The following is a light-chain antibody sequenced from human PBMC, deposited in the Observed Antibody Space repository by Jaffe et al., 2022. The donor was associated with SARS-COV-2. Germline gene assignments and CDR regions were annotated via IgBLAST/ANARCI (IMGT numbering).Light chain of an antibody. CDR2: GAS. J-gene: IGKJ2*01. CDR1: QSVSSSY. Sequence: EIVLTQSPGTLSLSPGERATLSCRASQSVSSSYLAWYQQKPGRAPRLLIYGASTRATDIPDRFSGSGSGTDFTLTISRLEPEDFALYYCQRYGSSPMYTFGQGTKLEIK. CDR3: QRYGSSPMYT. V-gene: IGKV3-20*01.